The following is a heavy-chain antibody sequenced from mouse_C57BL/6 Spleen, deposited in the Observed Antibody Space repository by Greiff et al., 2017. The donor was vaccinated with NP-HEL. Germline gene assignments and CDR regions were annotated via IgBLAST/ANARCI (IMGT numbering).Heavy chain of an antibody. V-gene: IGHV14-1*01. CDR1: GFNIKDYY. D-gene: IGHD2-5*01. Sequence: EVQLQQSGAELVRPGASVKLSCTASGFNIKDYYMHWVKQRPEQGLEWIGRIDPEDGDTEYAPKFQGKATMTADTSSNTAYLQLSSLTSEDTAVYYCTTISNRAWFAYWGQGTLVTVSA. CDR3: TTISNRAWFAY. J-gene: IGHJ3*01. CDR2: IDPEDGDT.